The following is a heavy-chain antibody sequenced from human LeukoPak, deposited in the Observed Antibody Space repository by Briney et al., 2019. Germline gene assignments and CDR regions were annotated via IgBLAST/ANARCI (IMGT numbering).Heavy chain of an antibody. D-gene: IGHD3-10*02. J-gene: IGHJ6*04. CDR1: GFTFSSYE. CDR3: AELGITMIGGV. V-gene: IGHV3-48*03. CDR2: ISSSGSTI. Sequence: GGSLRLSCAASGFTFSSYEMNWVRQAPGKGLEWVSYISSSGSTIYYADSVKGRPTISRDNAKNSLYLQMNSLRAEDTAVYYCAELGITMIGGVWGKGTTLTISS.